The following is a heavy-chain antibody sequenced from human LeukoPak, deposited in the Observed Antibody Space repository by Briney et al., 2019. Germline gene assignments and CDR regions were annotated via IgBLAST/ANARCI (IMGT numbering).Heavy chain of an antibody. Sequence: PSETLSLTCTVSGGSISTYYWSWIRQPPGEGLEWMGYIYYSGSTNYNPSLKSRVTISVDTSKNQHSLKLNSLSAADTAVYYCVRGSGWYLYWGQGTLVTVSS. J-gene: IGHJ4*02. V-gene: IGHV4-59*01. CDR3: VRGSGWYLY. D-gene: IGHD6-19*01. CDR1: GGSISTYY. CDR2: IYYSGST.